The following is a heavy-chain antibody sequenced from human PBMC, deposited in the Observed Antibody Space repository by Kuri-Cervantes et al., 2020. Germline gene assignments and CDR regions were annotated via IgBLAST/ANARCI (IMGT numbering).Heavy chain of an antibody. J-gene: IGHJ6*03. Sequence: GGSLRLSCAASGFTFSNYGMHWVRQAPGKGLEWVAFIRHDGSNKYYTDSVRGRFTISRDNSKNTLYLQMNSLRGEDTAFYYCAKAPYGRQYYMDVWGEGTTVTVSS. V-gene: IGHV3-30*02. D-gene: IGHD3-10*01. CDR1: GFTFSNYG. CDR3: AKAPYGRQYYMDV. CDR2: IRHDGSNK.